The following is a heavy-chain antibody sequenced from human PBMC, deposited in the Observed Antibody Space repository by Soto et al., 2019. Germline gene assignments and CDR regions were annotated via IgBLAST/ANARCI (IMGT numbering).Heavy chain of an antibody. V-gene: IGHV3-23*01. Sequence: GGSLRLSCAASGFTFSSYAMSWVRQAPGKGLEWVSAISGSGGSTYYADSVKGRFTISRDNSKNTLYLQMNSLRAEDTAVYYCAKARDSSGYLKGDDAFDIWGQGTMVTVSS. J-gene: IGHJ3*02. CDR1: GFTFSSYA. D-gene: IGHD3-22*01. CDR2: ISGSGGST. CDR3: AKARDSSGYLKGDDAFDI.